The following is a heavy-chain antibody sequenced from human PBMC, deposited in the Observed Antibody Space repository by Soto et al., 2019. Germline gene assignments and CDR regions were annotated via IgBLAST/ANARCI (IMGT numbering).Heavy chain of an antibody. CDR3: ARFYMVRGVMGAFDI. CDR2: IYYNGTT. V-gene: IGHV4-31*03. CDR1: GGSISSPNFY. D-gene: IGHD3-10*01. J-gene: IGHJ3*02. Sequence: SETLSLTCTVSGGSISSPNFYWSWIRQHPGKGLEWIGHIYYNGTTYYNPTLKSRVSISVDTSKNQFSLKLSSVTAADTAVYYCARFYMVRGVMGAFDIWGQGTMVTVSS.